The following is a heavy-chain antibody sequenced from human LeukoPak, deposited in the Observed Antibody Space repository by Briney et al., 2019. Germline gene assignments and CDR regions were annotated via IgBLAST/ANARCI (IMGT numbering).Heavy chain of an antibody. CDR1: GGSFSGYY. CDR2: INHSGST. CDR3: ASSSRVVVVAATGYYYFYMHA. Sequence: KPSETLSLTCAVYGGSFSGYYWSWIRQPPGMGLEWLGEINHSGSTNYNPSLRARFTIAVDTSKNQFSLKLSAVSPADTAVYYCASSSRVVVVAATGYYYFYMHAWGKGGTVTVSS. V-gene: IGHV4-34*01. J-gene: IGHJ6*03. D-gene: IGHD2-15*01.